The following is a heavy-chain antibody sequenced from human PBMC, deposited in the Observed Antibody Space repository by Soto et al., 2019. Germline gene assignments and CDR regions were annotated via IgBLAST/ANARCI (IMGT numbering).Heavy chain of an antibody. CDR2: VYYSGNT. V-gene: IGHV4-39*01. Sequence: SETLSLTCTVSGDSISTTSYFWGWIRQAPGKGLEWIGSVYYSGNTYNNPALKSRVTISVDTSKNQFSLMLRSVTAADTAVYYCARLTPVAWCSGGRCHEYWFDTWGPGILVTVSS. CDR3: ARLTPVAWCSGGRCHEYWFDT. J-gene: IGHJ5*01. CDR1: GDSISTTSYF. D-gene: IGHD2-15*01.